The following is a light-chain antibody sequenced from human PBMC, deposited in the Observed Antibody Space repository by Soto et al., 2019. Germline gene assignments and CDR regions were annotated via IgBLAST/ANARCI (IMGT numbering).Light chain of an antibody. Sequence: QSALNQPASGSGSPGQSITISCAGSSSDVGNYNLVSWYQQHPGKAPKLMISEVNKRPSGVSNRFSGSKSGNTASLTISGLQAEDEADYDCCSYAGTVAYVFGTGTKVTVL. CDR1: SSDVGNYNL. J-gene: IGLJ1*01. V-gene: IGLV2-23*02. CDR2: EVN. CDR3: CSYAGTVAYV.